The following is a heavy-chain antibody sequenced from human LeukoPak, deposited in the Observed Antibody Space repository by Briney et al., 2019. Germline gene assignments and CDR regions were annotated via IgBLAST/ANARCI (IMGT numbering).Heavy chain of an antibody. V-gene: IGHV1-2*02. D-gene: IGHD2-21*02. CDR2: INPNSGGT. CDR1: GYTFTGYY. CDR3: ARGGIVVVTGWFDP. J-gene: IGHJ5*02. Sequence: ASVKVSCKASGYTFTGYYMHWVRQAPGQGLEWMGWINPNSGGTNYAQKFQGRAAMTRDTSISTAYMELSRLRSDDTAVYYCARGGIVVVTGWFDPWGQGTLVTVSS.